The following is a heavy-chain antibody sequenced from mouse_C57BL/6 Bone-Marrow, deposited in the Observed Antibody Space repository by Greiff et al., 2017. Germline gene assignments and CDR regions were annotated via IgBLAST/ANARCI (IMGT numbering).Heavy chain of an antibody. CDR1: GYTFTTYP. CDR3: ARGGNYGGYYFDY. CDR2: FHPYKDDT. J-gene: IGHJ2*01. D-gene: IGHD2-1*01. V-gene: IGHV1-47*01. Sequence: QVQLKESGAELVKPGASVKMSCKASGYTFTTYPIEWMKQNHGKSLEWIGNFHPYKDDTKYNEKFKGKGKLTGEKSSSTVYFELSRFTSDASAVYYCARGGNYGGYYFDYWGQGTTLTVSS.